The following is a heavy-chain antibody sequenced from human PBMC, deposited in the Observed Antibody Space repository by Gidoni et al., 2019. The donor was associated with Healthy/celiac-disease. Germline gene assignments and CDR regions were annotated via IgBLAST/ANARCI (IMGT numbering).Heavy chain of an antibody. Sequence: EVQLVESGGGLVKPGGSLRLSCAAYGFTFSSSSMNWVRQAPGKGLEWVSSISSSSSYIYYADSVKGRFTISRDNAKNSLYLQMNSLRAEDTAVYYCARDWIVGATIYAFDIWGQGTMVTVSS. V-gene: IGHV3-21*01. CDR3: ARDWIVGATIYAFDI. CDR2: ISSSSSYI. D-gene: IGHD1-26*01. J-gene: IGHJ3*02. CDR1: GFTFSSSS.